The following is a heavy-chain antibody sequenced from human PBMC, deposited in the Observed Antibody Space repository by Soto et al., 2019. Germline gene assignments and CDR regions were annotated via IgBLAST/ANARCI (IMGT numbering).Heavy chain of an antibody. CDR3: AREDSGAFFDF. D-gene: IGHD2-15*01. Sequence: KTSETLSLTCAVSGGSIISGGYSWSWIRQPPWKGLEWIGYIYSGTTHYNPSLESRVTIAMDRSKNQVSLSLKFVTAADTAVYYCAREDSGAFFDFWGQGXLVTVYS. J-gene: IGHJ4*02. V-gene: IGHV4-30-2*01. CDR1: GGSIISGGYS. CDR2: IYSGTT.